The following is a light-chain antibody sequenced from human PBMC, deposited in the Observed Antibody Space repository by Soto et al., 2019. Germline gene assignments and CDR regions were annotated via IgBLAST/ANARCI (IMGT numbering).Light chain of an antibody. CDR2: NVN. V-gene: IGLV2-11*01. CDR3: CLSPGDFTWV. CDR1: NSNFAGYIR. J-gene: IGLJ3*02. Sequence: QSALTQPRSVSGSPGQSVTISCTGTNSNFAGYIRVSWFQQHPGKAPKLLIYNVNERPSGVPDRFSGSKSGNTASLTISGLQADDEADYYCCLSPGDFTWVFGGGTKLTVL.